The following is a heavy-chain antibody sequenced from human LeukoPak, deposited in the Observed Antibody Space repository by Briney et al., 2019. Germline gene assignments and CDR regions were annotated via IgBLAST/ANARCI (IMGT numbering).Heavy chain of an antibody. J-gene: IGHJ4*02. CDR1: GFTFSSSA. Sequence: PGGSLRFSCAASGFTFSSSAMSWVRQAPGKGLEWVSGIGGSGAGTYYAVSVKGRFTISRDNSKNTLYLQMNSLRAEDTAVYYCATTLHSGYYDLYWGQGTLVTVSS. CDR3: ATTLHSGYYDLY. V-gene: IGHV3-23*01. D-gene: IGHD3-22*01. CDR2: IGGSGAGT.